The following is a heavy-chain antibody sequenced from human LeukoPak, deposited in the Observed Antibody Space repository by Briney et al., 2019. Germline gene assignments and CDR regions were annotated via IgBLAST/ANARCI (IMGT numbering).Heavy chain of an antibody. Sequence: GESLKISCKGSGYSFTSHCIAWLRQMPAKGLEWMGIIYPVDSDVRYSPSSQGQVTISADMSISTAYLQWSSLKASDTAMYYCARYSQGSGSSLSTWSWFDPWGQGTLVSVS. D-gene: IGHD6-6*01. CDR1: GYSFTSHC. V-gene: IGHV5-51*01. CDR2: IYPVDSDV. CDR3: ARYSQGSGSSLSTWSWFDP. J-gene: IGHJ5*02.